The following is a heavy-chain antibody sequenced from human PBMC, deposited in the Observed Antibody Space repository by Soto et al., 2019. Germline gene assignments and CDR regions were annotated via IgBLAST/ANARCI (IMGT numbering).Heavy chain of an antibody. V-gene: IGHV3-48*02. Sequence: EVQLVESGGGLVQPGESLRVSCAASGFTFRTYSMNWVRQAPGKGLEWVSYISASGSAIYYADSVRGRFTISRDNAKNSLYLQMNSLRDEDTAVYYCARDPTVTMFFDSWGQGTLVTVSS. CDR3: ARDPTVTMFFDS. D-gene: IGHD4-17*01. CDR1: GFTFRTYS. CDR2: ISASGSAI. J-gene: IGHJ4*02.